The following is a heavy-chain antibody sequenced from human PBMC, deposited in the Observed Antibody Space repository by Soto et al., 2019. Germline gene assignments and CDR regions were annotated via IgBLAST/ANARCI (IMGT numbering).Heavy chain of an antibody. CDR3: ASHDPGARFDP. D-gene: IGHD1-1*01. V-gene: IGHV1-2*02. J-gene: IGHJ5*02. Sequence: QVQLVQSRAEVKKPGASVKVSCKAPRYIFTAYFMHWVRQAPGQGLEWMGWINPNNGATHYGLSFQGRVTMTRDTSISTDYMELSSLRSDDTAVYYCASHDPGARFDPWGQGTLVIVSS. CDR1: RYIFTAYF. CDR2: INPNNGAT.